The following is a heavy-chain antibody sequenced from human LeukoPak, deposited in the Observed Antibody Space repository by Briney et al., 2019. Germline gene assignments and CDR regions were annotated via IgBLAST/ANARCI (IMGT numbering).Heavy chain of an antibody. J-gene: IGHJ4*02. CDR1: GFTFSSYE. V-gene: IGHV3-48*03. Sequence: GGSLRLSCAASGFTFSSYEMNWVRQAPGKGLEWVSYISSSGSTIYYADSVKGRFTISRDNAKNSLYLQMNGLRAEDTAVYYCARTDILTGSHDYWGQGTLVTVSS. CDR3: ARTDILTGSHDY. CDR2: ISSSGSTI. D-gene: IGHD3-9*01.